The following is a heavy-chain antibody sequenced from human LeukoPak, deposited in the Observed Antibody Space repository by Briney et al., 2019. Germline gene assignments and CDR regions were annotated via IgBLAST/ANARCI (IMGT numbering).Heavy chain of an antibody. V-gene: IGHV1-8*01. CDR1: GYTFTSYD. Sequence: GASVKVSCKASGYTFTSYDINWVRQATGQGLEWMGWMNPNSGNTGYAQKFQGRVTMTRNTSISTAYMELSSLRSEDTAVYYCARGVGYSSSWYEVSIYYYMDVWGKGTTVTISS. J-gene: IGHJ6*03. D-gene: IGHD6-13*01. CDR3: ARGVGYSSSWYEVSIYYYMDV. CDR2: MNPNSGNT.